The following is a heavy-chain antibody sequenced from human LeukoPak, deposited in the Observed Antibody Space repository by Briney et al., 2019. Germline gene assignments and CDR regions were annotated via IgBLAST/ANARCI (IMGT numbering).Heavy chain of an antibody. CDR1: GFTFSSYW. CDR3: ARDPRTYSSDYYYPDAFDI. V-gene: IGHV3-7*01. CDR2: IKQDGSEK. D-gene: IGHD3-22*01. Sequence: PGGSLRLSCAASGFTFSSYWMSWVRQAPGKGPEWVANIKQDGSEKYYVDSVKGRLTISKDNAMNSVYLQMNSLRVEDTAVYYCARDPRTYSSDYYYPDAFDIWGQGTVVTVSS. J-gene: IGHJ3*02.